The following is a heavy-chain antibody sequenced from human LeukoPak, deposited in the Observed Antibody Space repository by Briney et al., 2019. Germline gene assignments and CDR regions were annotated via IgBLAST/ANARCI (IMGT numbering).Heavy chain of an antibody. CDR3: ARAPGYGAAYYFDY. D-gene: IGHD1-1*01. Sequence: WGSLRLSCAATGFTFSNFAMHRVRQAPGKGLVWVAVVSYDGSYKYYADSVKGRFTISRDNSKNTLYLQMNSLRAEDTAVYYCARAPGYGAAYYFDYWGQGTLVTVSS. CDR1: GFTFSNFA. CDR2: VSYDGSYK. J-gene: IGHJ4*02. V-gene: IGHV3-30*04.